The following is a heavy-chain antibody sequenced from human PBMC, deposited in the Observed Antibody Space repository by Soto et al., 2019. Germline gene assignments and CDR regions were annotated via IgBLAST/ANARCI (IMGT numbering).Heavy chain of an antibody. V-gene: IGHV3-30*18. D-gene: IGHD6-19*01. CDR3: AKTGAVATMGYHFDC. CDR1: GFTFSSYG. CDR2: ISHNGVNK. J-gene: IGHJ4*02. Sequence: QVQLVESGGGVVQPGTSLRLSCAASGFTFSSYGLYWVRQAPGKGLQWVAVISHNGVNKQYADSVKGRFTISRDNSKHTLYLQISSLRPDDTAVYYCAKTGAVATMGYHFDCWGQGTLVTVSS.